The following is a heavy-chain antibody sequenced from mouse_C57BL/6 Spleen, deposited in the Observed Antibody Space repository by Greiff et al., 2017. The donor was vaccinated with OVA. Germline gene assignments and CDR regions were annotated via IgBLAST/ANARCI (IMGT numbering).Heavy chain of an antibody. CDR1: GFTFSDYG. CDR2: ISNLAYSI. D-gene: IGHD1-1*01. V-gene: IGHV5-15*01. Sequence: EVKLMESGGGLVQPGGSLKLSSAASGFTFSDYGMAWVRQAPRKGPEWVAFISNLAYSIYYADTVTGRFAISRENAKNTLYLEMSSLRSEDTAMYYCARQGYYGSSWYFDFWGTGTTVTVSS. CDR3: ARQGYYGSSWYFDF. J-gene: IGHJ1*03.